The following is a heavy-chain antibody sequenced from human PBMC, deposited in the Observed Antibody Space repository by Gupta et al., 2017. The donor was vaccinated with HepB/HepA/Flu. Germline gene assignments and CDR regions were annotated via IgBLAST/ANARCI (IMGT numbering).Heavy chain of an antibody. CDR2: ISGDGGST. D-gene: IGHD3-22*01. J-gene: IGHJ4*02. V-gene: IGHV3-43*02. CDR3: AKAYYYDSSGPTPFDY. CDR1: GFTFDDYA. Sequence: EVQLVESGGGVVQPGGSLRLPCAASGFTFDDYAMHCVRQAPGKGLEWVSLISGDGGSTYYADSVKGRFTISRDNSKNSLYLQMNSLRTEDTALYYCAKAYYYDSSGPTPFDYWGQGTLVTVSS.